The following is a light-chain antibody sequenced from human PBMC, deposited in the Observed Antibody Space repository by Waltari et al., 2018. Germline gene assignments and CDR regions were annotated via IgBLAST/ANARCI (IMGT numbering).Light chain of an antibody. Sequence: EVVMTQSPLSLAVTLGQPASISCWSSQSLVQSDGNIFLNWFHQRPGQFPRRLIYKISNRGSVVPDRFIGSGSGTDFTLKISRVEDEDVEIYYCLHSSQWPYDFSQGTKLEIK. CDR3: LHSSQWPYD. J-gene: IGKJ2*01. CDR2: KIS. CDR1: QSLVQSDGNIF. V-gene: IGKV2-30*02.